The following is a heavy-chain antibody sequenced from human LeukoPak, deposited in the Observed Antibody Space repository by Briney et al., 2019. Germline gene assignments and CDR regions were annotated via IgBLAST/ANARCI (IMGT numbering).Heavy chain of an antibody. CDR3: ARGRRGSSGLYYFDY. D-gene: IGHD6-19*01. CDR1: GYTFTSYD. V-gene: IGHV1-8*01. Sequence: ASVKVSCKASGYTFTSYDINWVRQATGQGLEWIGWMNPNSGNTGYAQKFQGRVIMTRNTSMSTAYMELSSLRSEDTAVYYCARGRRGSSGLYYFDYWGQGTLVTVSS. J-gene: IGHJ4*02. CDR2: MNPNSGNT.